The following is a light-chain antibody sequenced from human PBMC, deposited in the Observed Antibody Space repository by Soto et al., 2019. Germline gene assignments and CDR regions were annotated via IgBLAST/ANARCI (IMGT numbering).Light chain of an antibody. CDR2: DTS. Sequence: ILLTPSPTTVSPSPFPLATLSCRASHTVGNKLAWYQHKPGQAPRRLIYDTSNRATGSPARFSGSGTGTDFTLTISSLQPDDFAVYYCHQRNSWSRTFGQGTKVDIK. CDR1: HTVGNK. V-gene: IGKV3-11*01. J-gene: IGKJ1*01. CDR3: HQRNSWSRT.